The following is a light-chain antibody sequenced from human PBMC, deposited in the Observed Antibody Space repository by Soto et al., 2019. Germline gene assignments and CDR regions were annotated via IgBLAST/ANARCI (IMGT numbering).Light chain of an antibody. CDR2: KAS. Sequence: DIQITQSPSTLSASVGDRVTVTCRASQSISSWLAWYQQKAGKAPKPLIYKASALESGVPSRFSGSGSGTEFTLTISSLEPEDFATYYCQHYNTYPWTFGQGTKVDIK. V-gene: IGKV1-5*03. CDR1: QSISSW. CDR3: QHYNTYPWT. J-gene: IGKJ1*01.